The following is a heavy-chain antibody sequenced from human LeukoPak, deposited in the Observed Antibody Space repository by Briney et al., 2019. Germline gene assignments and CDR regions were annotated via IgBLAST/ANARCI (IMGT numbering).Heavy chain of an antibody. CDR2: IYYRGTT. Sequence: SETLSLTCTVSGGSINNYYWTWIRQPPGKGLQWIGYIYYRGTTNYNPSLRSRVTMSVDTSKNQFSLKLRSVSAADTAVYYCARQSGGYYAPDYWGQGTLVTVSS. CDR3: ARQSGGYYAPDY. CDR1: GGSINNYY. D-gene: IGHD1-26*01. J-gene: IGHJ4*02. V-gene: IGHV4-59*01.